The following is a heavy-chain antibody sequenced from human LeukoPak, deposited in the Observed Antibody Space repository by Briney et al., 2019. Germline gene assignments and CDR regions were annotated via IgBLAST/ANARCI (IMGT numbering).Heavy chain of an antibody. Sequence: GGSLRLSCAASGFTFNNYIMNWVRQAPGKGLEWVSSISSSSDYIYYADSVKGRFTISRDNAKNTLYLQMNSLRAEDTAVYYCARDGYNQIVDYWGQGTLVTVSS. V-gene: IGHV3-21*01. D-gene: IGHD5-24*01. CDR3: ARDGYNQIVDY. CDR1: GFTFNNYI. CDR2: ISSSSDYI. J-gene: IGHJ4*02.